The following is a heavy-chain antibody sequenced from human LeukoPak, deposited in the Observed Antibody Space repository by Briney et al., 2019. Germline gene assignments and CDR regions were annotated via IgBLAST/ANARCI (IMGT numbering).Heavy chain of an antibody. CDR1: GGSFSGYY. D-gene: IGHD6-13*01. CDR3: ASRRGSAIAAAPTDHFDY. J-gene: IGHJ4*01. CDR2: INHSGST. V-gene: IGHV4-34*01. Sequence: SETLSLTCAVYGGSFSGYYWSWIRQPPGKGLEWIGEINHSGSTNYNPSLKSRVTISVDTSKNQFSLKLSSVTAADTAVYYCASRRGSAIAAAPTDHFDYWGHGTLVTVSS.